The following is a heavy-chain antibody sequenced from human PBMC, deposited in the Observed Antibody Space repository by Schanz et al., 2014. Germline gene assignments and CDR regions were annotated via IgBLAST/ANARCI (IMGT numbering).Heavy chain of an antibody. CDR1: GFIFSYYT. Sequence: QVELVESGGGVVQPGRSLRLSCAASGFIFSYYTIHWVRQAPGKGLEWVAVISDDGSRRHYADFVTGRFTISRDNSKATVYLQMNSLRAEATAVSYCARDLAGGGNDVWGQGTLVTVSS. V-gene: IGHV3-30*04. J-gene: IGHJ4*02. CDR3: ARDLAGGGNDV. D-gene: IGHD2-15*01. CDR2: ISDDGSRR.